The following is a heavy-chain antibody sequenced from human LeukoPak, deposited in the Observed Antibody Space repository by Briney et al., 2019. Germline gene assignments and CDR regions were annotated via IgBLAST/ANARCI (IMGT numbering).Heavy chain of an antibody. CDR3: AKGRVAVADTHFDY. CDR2: ISASGGTT. J-gene: IGHJ4*02. Sequence: GGSLRLSCAASGFTFSTYALSWVRQAPGKGLEWVSAISASGGTTYYADSVKGRFTISRDNSKNTLFLQMNSPRAEDTAVYYCAKGRVAVADTHFDYWGQGTLVTVSS. CDR1: GFTFSTYA. D-gene: IGHD6-19*01. V-gene: IGHV3-23*01.